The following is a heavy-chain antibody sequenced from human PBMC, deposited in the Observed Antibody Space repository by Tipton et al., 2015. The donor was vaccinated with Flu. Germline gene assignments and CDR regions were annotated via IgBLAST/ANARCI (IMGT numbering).Heavy chain of an antibody. CDR3: ARVSLGRYYFDY. V-gene: IGHV4-39*07. CDR2: IYYSGST. D-gene: IGHD3-16*02. Sequence: TLSLTCTVSGGSISSSSYYWGWIRQPPGKGLEWIGSIYYSGSTYYNPSLKSRVTISVDTSKNQFSLKLSSVTAADTAVYYCARVSLGRYYFDYWGQGTMATVSS. CDR1: GGSISSSSYY. J-gene: IGHJ4*03.